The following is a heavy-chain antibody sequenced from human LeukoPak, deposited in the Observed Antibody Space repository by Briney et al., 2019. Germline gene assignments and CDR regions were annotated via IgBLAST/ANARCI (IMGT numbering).Heavy chain of an antibody. Sequence: GGSLRLSCAASGFTFSSYEMNWVRQAPGKGLEWVSYISSSGSTIYYADSVKGRFTFSRDNAKNSLYLQMNSLRAEDTAVYSCARGADGVSSNSRGWFDPWGQGTLVTVSS. CDR1: GFTFSSYE. D-gene: IGHD2-15*01. CDR3: ARGADGVSSNSRGWFDP. V-gene: IGHV3-48*03. CDR2: ISSSGSTI. J-gene: IGHJ5*02.